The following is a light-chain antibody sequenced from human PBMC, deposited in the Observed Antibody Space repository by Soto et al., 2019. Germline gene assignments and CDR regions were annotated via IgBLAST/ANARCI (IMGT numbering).Light chain of an antibody. CDR1: QSISSY. J-gene: IGKJ3*01. CDR2: TAS. CDR3: QQSYTTPRGFT. Sequence: DIQMTQSPSSLSASVGDRVTITCRASQSISSYLNWYQQKPGEPPKLLIYTASRLQSGVSSRFSGSGSGTDFTLTISSVQPEDFAIYYCQQSYTTPRGFTFGPGTRVYIK. V-gene: IGKV1-39*01.